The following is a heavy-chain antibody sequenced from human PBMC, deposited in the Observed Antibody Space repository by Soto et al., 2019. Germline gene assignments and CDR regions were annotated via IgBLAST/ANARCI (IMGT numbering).Heavy chain of an antibody. CDR1: GYTFNSYA. V-gene: IGHV1-3*01. CDR3: ARARRYCSGGSCYPARSYFQH. J-gene: IGHJ1*01. CDR2: INAGNGNT. D-gene: IGHD2-15*01. Sequence: ASVKVSCKASGYTFNSYAMHWVRQAPGQRLEWMVWINAGNGNTKYSQKFQGRVTITRDTSASPVYMELSSLRSEDTAVYYCARARRYCSGGSCYPARSYFQHWGQGTLVTVSS.